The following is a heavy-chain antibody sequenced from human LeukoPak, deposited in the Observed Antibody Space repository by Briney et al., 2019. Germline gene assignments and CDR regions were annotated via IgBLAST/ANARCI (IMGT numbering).Heavy chain of an antibody. CDR2: ISSSSNYI. CDR1: GFSFSSYS. Sequence: GGSLSPSCAASGFSFSSYSMNWVRQAPGKGLEWVSSISSSSNYIYYADSVKGRFTISRDNAKNSLYLQMNSLRAEDTAVYYCARRAALDYWDQGTLVTVSS. D-gene: IGHD2-15*01. J-gene: IGHJ4*02. V-gene: IGHV3-21*01. CDR3: ARRAALDY.